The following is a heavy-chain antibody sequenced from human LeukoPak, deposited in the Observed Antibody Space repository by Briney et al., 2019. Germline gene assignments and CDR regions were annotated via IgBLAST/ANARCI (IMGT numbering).Heavy chain of an antibody. Sequence: SETLSLTCTVSGGSISSSSYYWGWIRQPPGKGLEWIGSIYYSGSTYYNPPLKSRVTISVDTSKNQFSLKLSSVTAADTAVYYCARHAADPGYYYYMDVWGKGTTVTISS. V-gene: IGHV4-39*01. CDR3: ARHAADPGYYYYMDV. CDR1: GGSISSSSYY. D-gene: IGHD3-10*01. J-gene: IGHJ6*03. CDR2: IYYSGST.